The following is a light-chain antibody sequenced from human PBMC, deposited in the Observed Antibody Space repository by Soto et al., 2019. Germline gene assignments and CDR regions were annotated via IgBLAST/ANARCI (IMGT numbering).Light chain of an antibody. Sequence: DIVLTQSPGTLSFSPGERPTLSGRASEGVTSTFLAWYQQRPGQAPRLLIHGVSSRATGIPDRFSGSGSGTDFTLTINRLEPEDFAVYYCHQYGRSPYTFGQGTKLEIK. CDR3: HQYGRSPYT. CDR2: GVS. CDR1: EGVTSTF. V-gene: IGKV3-20*01. J-gene: IGKJ2*01.